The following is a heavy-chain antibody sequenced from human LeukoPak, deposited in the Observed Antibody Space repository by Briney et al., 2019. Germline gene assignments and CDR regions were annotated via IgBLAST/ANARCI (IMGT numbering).Heavy chain of an antibody. CDR3: ANFERTVAGPYNWFAP. CDR2: IKGDGSEK. J-gene: IGHJ5*02. D-gene: IGHD6-19*01. CDR1: GFTFSSYW. V-gene: IGHV3-7*03. Sequence: GGSLRLSCAASGFTFSSYWMTWVRQAPGKGLEWVANIKGDGSEKYYVDSVKGRFTISRDSAKNSLFLQMSSLRADDTAVYYCANFERTVAGPYNWFAPWGQGTLVTVSS.